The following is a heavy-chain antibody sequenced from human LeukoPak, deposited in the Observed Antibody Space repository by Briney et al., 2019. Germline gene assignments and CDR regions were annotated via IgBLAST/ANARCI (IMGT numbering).Heavy chain of an antibody. J-gene: IGHJ6*02. CDR3: ARSLASSGMDV. D-gene: IGHD3-10*01. CDR1: GWARGTRGMC. V-gene: IGHV2-70*20. Sequence: GPRLVNAAQTLTLTCTFSGWARGTRGMCVRWVRRRPGEALEWLSLIDWDEDKYYSTYLKTRLTISRDSSKNEVVVRMTNMDPVDTATYYCARSLASSGMDVWGQGTTLTVSS. CDR2: IDWDEDK.